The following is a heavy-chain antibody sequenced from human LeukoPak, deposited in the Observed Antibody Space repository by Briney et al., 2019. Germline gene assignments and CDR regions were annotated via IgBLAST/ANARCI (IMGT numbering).Heavy chain of an antibody. CDR3: AREKEATEGYFDY. D-gene: IGHD5-12*01. Sequence: PGGSLRLSCAASGFSFSGYAMSWVRQAPGKGLEWVSSISGSGGSTYYADSVKGRFTVSRDNSKNTLYLQMNSLRAEDTAVYYCAREKEATEGYFDYWGQGTLVTVSS. CDR2: ISGSGGST. V-gene: IGHV3-23*01. J-gene: IGHJ4*02. CDR1: GFSFSGYA.